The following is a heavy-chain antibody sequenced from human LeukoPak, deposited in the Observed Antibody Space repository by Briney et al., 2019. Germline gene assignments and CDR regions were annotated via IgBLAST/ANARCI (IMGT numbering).Heavy chain of an antibody. V-gene: IGHV1-46*01. D-gene: IGHD4-17*01. J-gene: IGHJ4*02. CDR1: GYTFTSYY. CDR2: SNPSGGTT. CDR3: TREAGYGDFDY. Sequence: ASVKVSCKASGYTFTSYYIHWVRQAPGQGLEWMGISNPSGGTTKYAQRFQGRVTMTRDTSTSTVYMELSSLRPDDTAVYYCTREAGYGDFDYWGQGTLVTVSS.